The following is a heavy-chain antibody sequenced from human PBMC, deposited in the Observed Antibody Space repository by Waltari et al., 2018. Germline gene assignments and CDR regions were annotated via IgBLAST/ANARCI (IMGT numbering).Heavy chain of an antibody. Sequence: QVQLVQSGAEVKKPGASVKVSCKASGYTFTGYYMHWVRQAPGQGLEWMGRINPNSGGTNYAQKFQGRVTMTRDTSISTAYMELSRLRSDDTAVYYCARDPSRGFGELFPSDYFDYWGQGTLVTVSS. CDR3: ARDPSRGFGELFPSDYFDY. J-gene: IGHJ4*02. CDR1: GYTFTGYY. CDR2: INPNSGGT. V-gene: IGHV1-2*06. D-gene: IGHD3-10*01.